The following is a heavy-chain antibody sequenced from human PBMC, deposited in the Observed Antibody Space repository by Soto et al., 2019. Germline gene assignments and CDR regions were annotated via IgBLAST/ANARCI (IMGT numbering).Heavy chain of an antibody. CDR3: ARDSTLAY. Sequence: SLRLSCAASGFTFSSYAMSWVCQAPGKGLEWVSAISGSGGSTYYADSVKGRFTISRDNSKNTLYLQMNSLRSEDTAVYYCARDSTLAYWGQGTLVTVSS. CDR2: ISGSGGST. J-gene: IGHJ4*02. V-gene: IGHV3-23*01. CDR1: GFTFSSYA.